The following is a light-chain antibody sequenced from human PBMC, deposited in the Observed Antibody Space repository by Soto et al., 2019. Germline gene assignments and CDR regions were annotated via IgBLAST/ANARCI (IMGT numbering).Light chain of an antibody. CDR2: TVS. V-gene: IGKV2-40*01. CDR3: MQRLEFPHT. CDR1: QSLLYRDDGNMY. J-gene: IGKJ4*01. Sequence: EIVMTQTPLSLPVTPGEPASISCRSSQSLLYRDDGNMYLDWYVQKPGQSPQLLIYTVSYRAPVVPDRFSGIGSGTDFTLKISRVEADDVGVYYCMQRLEFPHTFGGGTKVEIK.